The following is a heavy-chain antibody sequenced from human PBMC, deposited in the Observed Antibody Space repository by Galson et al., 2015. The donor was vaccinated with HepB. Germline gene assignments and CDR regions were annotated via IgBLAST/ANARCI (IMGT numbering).Heavy chain of an antibody. CDR3: TRGYYYDSSGYYYVGYFQH. CDR2: IRSKSYGGTQ. V-gene: IGHV3-49*03. Sequence: SLRRSCAASGLTFGGYAMSWYRQAPAKGPEWVGFIRSKSYGGTQEYAASVKGRFTVSRDDSKSIAYLQINSLETEDTAVYYCTRGYYYDSSGYYYVGYFQHWGQGTLVTVSS. J-gene: IGHJ1*01. CDR1: GLTFGGYA. D-gene: IGHD3-22*01.